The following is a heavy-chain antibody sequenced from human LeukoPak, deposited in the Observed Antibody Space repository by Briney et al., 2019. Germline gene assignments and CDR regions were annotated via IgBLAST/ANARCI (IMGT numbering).Heavy chain of an antibody. CDR3: ARGGGVTYYDSTGYLWYFDY. J-gene: IGHJ4*02. CDR1: GGSISSHY. V-gene: IGHV4-59*11. Sequence: SQTLSLTCTVSGGSISSHYWSWIRQPPGKGLEWIGYIYYSGSTKFNPSLKSRVTISVDTSKNQFSLKLSSVTAADTAVYYCARGGGVTYYDSTGYLWYFDYWGQGTLVTVSS. D-gene: IGHD3-22*01. CDR2: IYYSGST.